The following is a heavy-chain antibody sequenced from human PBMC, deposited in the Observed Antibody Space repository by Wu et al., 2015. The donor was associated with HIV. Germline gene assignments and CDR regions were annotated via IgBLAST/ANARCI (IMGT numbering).Heavy chain of an antibody. V-gene: IGHV4-34*01. CDR1: GGSFSGYY. D-gene: IGHD1-14*01. CDR3: ARGNRAELGYYFDY. Sequence: QVQLQQWGAGLLKPSETLSLTCAVYGGSFSGYYWSWIRQPPGKGLEWIGEINHSGSTNYNPSLKSRVTISVDTSKNQFSLKLSSVTAADTAVYYCARGNRAELGYYFDYWGQGTLVTVSS. J-gene: IGHJ4*02. CDR2: INHSGST.